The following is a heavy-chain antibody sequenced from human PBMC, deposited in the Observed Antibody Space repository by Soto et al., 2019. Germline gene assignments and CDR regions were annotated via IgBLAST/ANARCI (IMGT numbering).Heavy chain of an antibody. J-gene: IGHJ6*02. D-gene: IGHD3-10*01. CDR3: AVAMVREILIFESSGMHV. V-gene: IGHV1-69*01. CDR1: GGSFNNYA. CDR2: IIPNFDTP. Sequence: QVHLVQSGAEVKKPGSSVKVSCKTSGGSFNNYAVSWVRQAPGQGLEWMGGIIPNFDTPNYAQKFQDRVTILADESTSTVYMELRSLRSNDTAVYYCAVAMVREILIFESSGMHVWGQXTTVXVSS.